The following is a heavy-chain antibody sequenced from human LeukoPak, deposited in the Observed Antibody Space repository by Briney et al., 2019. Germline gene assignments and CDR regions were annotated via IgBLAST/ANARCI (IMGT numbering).Heavy chain of an antibody. V-gene: IGHV3-30*02. D-gene: IGHD3-22*01. CDR1: GLILSNFG. J-gene: IGHJ4*02. CDR3: ARDDVYDSSGYYYDY. CDR2: ILYDGNNK. Sequence: PGGSLRLSCAASGLILSNFGMHWFRQAPGKGLGWVAFILYDGNNKDYADSVKGRFTISRDNAKNTLYLQMNSLRAEDTAVYYCARDDVYDSSGYYYDYWGQGTLVTVSS.